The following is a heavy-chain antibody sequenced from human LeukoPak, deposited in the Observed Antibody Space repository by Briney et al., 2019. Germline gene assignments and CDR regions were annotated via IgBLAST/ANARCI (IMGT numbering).Heavy chain of an antibody. D-gene: IGHD1-14*01. V-gene: IGHV1-24*01. CDR3: ATAFAGNLVDY. J-gene: IGHJ4*02. CDR2: FALEDGEK. Sequence: ASVKVSCKVSGYTLSDLSMHWVRQAPGKGLEWMGSFALEDGEKIYAQKFQGRVTMTEDTSTDTAYMELNSLRSEDTAVYYCATAFAGNLVDYWGQGTLGTVSS. CDR1: GYTLSDLS.